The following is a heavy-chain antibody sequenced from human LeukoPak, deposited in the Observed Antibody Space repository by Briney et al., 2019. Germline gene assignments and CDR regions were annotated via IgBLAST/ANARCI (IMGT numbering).Heavy chain of an antibody. CDR1: SGSISTSNYY. Sequence: SETLSLTCTVSSGSISTSNYYWGWVRQPPGTALEWIGNIFYSGSTYYSPSLKSRVTISLDTSRNQFSLKLSSVTAADTAVYYCACRADYYGSGPANWFDPWGQGTLVTVSS. CDR3: ACRADYYGSGPANWFDP. CDR2: IFYSGST. J-gene: IGHJ5*02. D-gene: IGHD3-10*01. V-gene: IGHV4-39*07.